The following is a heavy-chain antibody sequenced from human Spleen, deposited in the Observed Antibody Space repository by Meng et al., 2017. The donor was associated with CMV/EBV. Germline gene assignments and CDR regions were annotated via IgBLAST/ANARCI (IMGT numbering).Heavy chain of an antibody. CDR2: ISGGGSYT. J-gene: IGHJ4*02. V-gene: IGHV3-21*04. CDR3: ARDLGNPFDH. Sequence: GESLKISCTASGFTFSASYMTWVRQAPGKGLEWVSSISGGGSYTYDADSVRGRFTISRDNSKNTLYLQMNSLTVDDTAMYYCARDLGNPFDHWGKGTLVTVSS. CDR1: GFTFSASY.